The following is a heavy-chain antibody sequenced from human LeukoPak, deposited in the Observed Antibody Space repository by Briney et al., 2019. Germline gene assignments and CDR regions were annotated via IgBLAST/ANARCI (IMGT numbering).Heavy chain of an antibody. CDR3: AREEGFDCSSTSCYPYAFDI. CDR1: GYTFTSYA. Sequence: GASVKVSCKASGYTFTSYAMHWVRQAPGQRLEWMGWINAGNGNTKYSQKFQGRVTITRDTSTSTAYMELSSLRSEDTAVYYCAREEGFDCSSTSCYPYAFDIWGQGTMVTVSS. CDR2: INAGNGNT. J-gene: IGHJ3*02. V-gene: IGHV1-3*01. D-gene: IGHD2-2*01.